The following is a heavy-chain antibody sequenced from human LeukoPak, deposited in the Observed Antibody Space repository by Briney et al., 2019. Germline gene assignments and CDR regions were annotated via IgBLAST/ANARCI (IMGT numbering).Heavy chain of an antibody. CDR2: INHSGST. D-gene: IGHD3-10*01. CDR3: ARRSYYSMEDY. J-gene: IGHJ4*02. V-gene: IGHV4-34*01. Sequence: SETLSLTCAVYGGSFSGYYWSWIRQPPGKGLEWIGEINHSGSTNYNPSLKSRVTISVDTSKNQFSLKLSSVTAADTAVYYCARRSYYSMEDYWGQGTLVTVSS. CDR1: GGSFSGYY.